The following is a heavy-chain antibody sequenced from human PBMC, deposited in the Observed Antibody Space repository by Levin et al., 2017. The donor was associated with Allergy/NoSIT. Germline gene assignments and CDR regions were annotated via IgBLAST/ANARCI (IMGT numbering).Heavy chain of an antibody. CDR2: ISTNGGST. V-gene: IGHV3-64D*06. CDR3: VKLPPNSGGYNDAFDI. Sequence: QSGGSLRLSCSASGFTFSSYAMHWVRQAPGKGLEYVSAISTNGGSTYYADSVKGRFTISRDNSKNTLYLQMSSLRAEDTAVYYCVKLPPNSGGYNDAFDIWGQGTMVTVSS. J-gene: IGHJ3*02. CDR1: GFTFSSYA. D-gene: IGHD3-22*01.